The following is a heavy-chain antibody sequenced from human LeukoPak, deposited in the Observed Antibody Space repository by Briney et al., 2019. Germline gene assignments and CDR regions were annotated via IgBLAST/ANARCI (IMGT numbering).Heavy chain of an antibody. V-gene: IGHV3-30-3*01. CDR3: ARDPVSDSSGYFDY. Sequence: GGSLRLSCAASGFTFSSYAMPWVRQAPGKGLEWVAVISYDGSNKYYADSVKGRFTISRDNSKNTLYLQMNSLRAEDTAVYYCARDPVSDSSGYFDYWGQGTLVTVSS. J-gene: IGHJ4*02. CDR1: GFTFSSYA. D-gene: IGHD3-22*01. CDR2: ISYDGSNK.